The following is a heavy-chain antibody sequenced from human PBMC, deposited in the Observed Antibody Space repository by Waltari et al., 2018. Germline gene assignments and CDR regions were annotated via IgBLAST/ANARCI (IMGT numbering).Heavy chain of an antibody. V-gene: IGHV4-39*01. CDR1: GGSITTNRHY. CDR3: ATYVGASIGTAAFDV. Sequence: QLHLQESGPGLVQPSETLSLTCSVSGGSITTNRHYWGWIRQPPGKGLEWTATISYSGVTYTNPSLKSRVTISVDTFKNQFSLKLGSVTAADTAVYYCATYVGASIGTAAFDVWGQGTMVTVSS. J-gene: IGHJ3*01. D-gene: IGHD3-16*01. CDR2: ISYSGVT.